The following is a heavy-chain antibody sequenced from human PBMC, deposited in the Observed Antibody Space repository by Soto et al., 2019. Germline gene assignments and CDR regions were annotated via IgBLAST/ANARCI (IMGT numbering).Heavy chain of an antibody. J-gene: IGHJ4*02. CDR3: AGPLGVWGSYRAFAY. D-gene: IGHD3-16*02. Sequence: SETLSLTCVVYGGSFSGYYWSWIRQPPGKGLEWIGEINHSGTTNYNPSLKSRVTISVDTSKNQFSLKLSSVTAADTAVYYCAGPLGVWGSYRAFAYWGQGTLVTVSS. V-gene: IGHV4-34*01. CDR2: INHSGTT. CDR1: GGSFSGYY.